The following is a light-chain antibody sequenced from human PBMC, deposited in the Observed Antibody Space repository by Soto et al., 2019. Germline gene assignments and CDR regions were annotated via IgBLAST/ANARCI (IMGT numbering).Light chain of an antibody. Sequence: EIVMTQSPATLSVSPGERATLSCRASQSVSSNLAWYQQKPGQAPRLLIYGASTRATGIPAMFSGSGSGTEVTPTISRLASEDFASYYFEQDNNWLTFGGGTKVEIK. J-gene: IGKJ4*01. CDR3: EQDNNWLT. CDR1: QSVSSN. CDR2: GAS. V-gene: IGKV3-15*01.